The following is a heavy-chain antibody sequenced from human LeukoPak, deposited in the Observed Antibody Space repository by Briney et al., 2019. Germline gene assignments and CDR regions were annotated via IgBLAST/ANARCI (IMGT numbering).Heavy chain of an antibody. CDR1: GGSISSSF. Sequence: SETLFLTCTVSGGSISSSFWSWIRQPPGKGLDWIGYIYYSGSTSYNPSLKSRVTISVDTSRNQFSLKLSSVTAADTAMYYCARDRDDGYGGAMDSWGQGTLVTVSS. V-gene: IGHV4-59*01. D-gene: IGHD5-24*01. CDR3: ARDRDDGYGGAMDS. CDR2: IYYSGST. J-gene: IGHJ4*02.